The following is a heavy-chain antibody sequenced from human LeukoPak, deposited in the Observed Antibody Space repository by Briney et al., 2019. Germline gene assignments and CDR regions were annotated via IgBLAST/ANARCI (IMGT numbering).Heavy chain of an antibody. CDR1: GSSISRGYY. J-gene: IGHJ3*02. CDR3: ARVEVATYSDAFDI. D-gene: IGHD5-12*01. Sequence: SETLSLTCTVSGSSISRGYYWSWIRQPPGKGLEWIGYIYYSGSTNYNPSLKSRVTISVDTSKNQFSLKLSSVTAADTAVYYCARVEVATYSDAFDIWGQGTMVTVSS. V-gene: IGHV4-61*01. CDR2: IYYSGST.